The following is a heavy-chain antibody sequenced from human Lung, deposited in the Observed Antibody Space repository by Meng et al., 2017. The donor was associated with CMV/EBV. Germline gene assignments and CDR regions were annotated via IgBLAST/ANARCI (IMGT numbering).Heavy chain of an antibody. CDR2: ISSSSTTL. J-gene: IGHJ4*02. CDR3: ARDGAGSIDY. Sequence: SCAASGFTFSYYYMTWVRQAPGKGLEWVSYISSSSTTLNYADSVKGRFTISRDNAKDSLYLQMDSLRVEDTAVYYCARDGAGSIDYWRQGTLVTVSS. CDR1: GFTFSYYY. D-gene: IGHD6-19*01. V-gene: IGHV3-11*04.